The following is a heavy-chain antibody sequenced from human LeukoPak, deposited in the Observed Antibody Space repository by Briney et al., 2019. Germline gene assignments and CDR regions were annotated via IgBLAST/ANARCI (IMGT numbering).Heavy chain of an antibody. CDR3: ARDFPPWVVTAAKNYYYYYGMDV. D-gene: IGHD2-2*01. J-gene: IGHJ6*02. CDR1: GFTFSSYS. V-gene: IGHV3-21*01. Sequence: GGSLRLSSAASGFTFSSYSMNWVRQAPGKGLEWVSSISSSSSYIYYADSVKGRFTISRDNAKNSLYLQMNSLRAEDTAVYYCARDFPPWVVTAAKNYYYYYGMDVWGQGTTVTVSS. CDR2: ISSSSSYI.